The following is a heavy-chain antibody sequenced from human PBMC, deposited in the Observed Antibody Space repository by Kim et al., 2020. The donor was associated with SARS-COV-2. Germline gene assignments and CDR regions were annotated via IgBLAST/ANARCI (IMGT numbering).Heavy chain of an antibody. V-gene: IGHV3-30*10. D-gene: IGHD3-10*01. Sequence: TDAVKARITLSRGNAKRTLDRQMNSLRVEDTAVYYCARDHDASGSNYDSWGQGTLVTVSS. J-gene: IGHJ5*01. CDR3: ARDHDASGSNYDS.